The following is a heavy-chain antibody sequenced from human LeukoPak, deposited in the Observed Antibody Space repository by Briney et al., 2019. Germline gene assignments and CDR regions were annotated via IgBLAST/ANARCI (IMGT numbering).Heavy chain of an antibody. Sequence: GASVKVSCKASGYTFTGYYIHWVRQAPGQGLEWMGWINPNSGGTNYAQKFQGRVTMTRDTSISTAYMELSRLRSDDTAVYYCASSRLELRYYYMDVWGKGTTVTVSS. CDR2: INPNSGGT. V-gene: IGHV1-2*02. CDR1: GYTFTGYY. J-gene: IGHJ6*03. D-gene: IGHD1-7*01. CDR3: ASSRLELRYYYMDV.